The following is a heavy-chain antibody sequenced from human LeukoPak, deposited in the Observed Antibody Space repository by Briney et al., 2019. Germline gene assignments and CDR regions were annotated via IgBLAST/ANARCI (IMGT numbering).Heavy chain of an antibody. CDR1: GFTFSAYS. CDR3: ARALRGYTYGFDY. D-gene: IGHD5-18*01. V-gene: IGHV3-21*01. J-gene: IGHJ4*02. CDR2: ISGTSNYI. Sequence: GGSLRLSCAASGFTFSAYSMNWVRQAPGKGLEWVSSISGTSNYIYYADSVKGRFTISRDNAKDSLFLQMNSLRAEDTAVYYCARALRGYTYGFDYWGQGTLVTVSS.